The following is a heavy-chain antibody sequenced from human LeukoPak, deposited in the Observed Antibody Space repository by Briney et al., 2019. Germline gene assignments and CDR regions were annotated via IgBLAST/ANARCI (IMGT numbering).Heavy chain of an antibody. D-gene: IGHD5-12*01. V-gene: IGHV3-33*01. CDR2: IWYDGSNK. J-gene: IGHJ6*02. CDR3: ARVASGYDYDYYYYYGMDV. CDR1: GFTFSSYG. Sequence: PGGSLRLSCAASGFTFSSYGMHWVRQAPGKGLEWVAVIWYDGSNKYYADSVKGRFTISRDNSKNTLYLQMNSLRAEDTAVYYCARVASGYDYDYYYYYGMDVWGQGTTVTVSS.